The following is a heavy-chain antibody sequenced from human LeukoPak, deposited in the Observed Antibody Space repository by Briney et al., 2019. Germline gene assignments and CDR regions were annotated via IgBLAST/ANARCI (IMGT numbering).Heavy chain of an antibody. CDR3: AHFAYTSGSNSFDL. D-gene: IGHD3-22*01. J-gene: IGHJ5*02. V-gene: IGHV2-5*02. CDR2: IYGDNEK. CDR1: GFSLTTSREG. Sequence: ESGPTLVQPTQTLTLTCSVFGFSLTTSREGVGWIRQPPGKGLEWLALIYGDNEKRYSPSLKTRLTITKDASKNQVVLTMTNMDPVDTGTYFCAHFAYTSGSNSFDLWGQGTLDSVSS.